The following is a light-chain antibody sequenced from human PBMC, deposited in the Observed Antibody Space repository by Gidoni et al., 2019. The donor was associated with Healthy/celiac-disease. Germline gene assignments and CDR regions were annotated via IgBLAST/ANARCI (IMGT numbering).Light chain of an antibody. V-gene: IGLV2-14*01. J-gene: IGLJ2*01. CDR2: EVS. Sequence: QSALPQPDSVSGSPGQSITLSCTGHSSDVGGYNYASWYQQHPGKAPQLLIYEVSNRPSGVSNRFSGSKSGNTASLTISGLQAEDEADYYCSSYTSSSTLVFGGGTKLTVL. CDR3: SSYTSSSTLV. CDR1: SSDVGGYNY.